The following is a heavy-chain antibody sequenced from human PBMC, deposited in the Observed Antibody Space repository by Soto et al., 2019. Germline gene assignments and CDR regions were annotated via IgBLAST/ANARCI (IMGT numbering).Heavy chain of an antibody. V-gene: IGHV4-59*01. CDR3: ARGVLEWLLRDSYYYYMDV. CDR1: GDSISSSY. J-gene: IGHJ6*03. CDR2: IDDTGST. D-gene: IGHD3-3*01. Sequence: VQLQESGPGLVKPSETLSLTCTVSGDSISSSYWNWIRQAPGKGLEWIGYIDDTGSTNYNPALKRRVTLSVDPSNNQYSLKLSSVTAADTAVYYCARGVLEWLLRDSYYYYMDVWGKGTTVTVSS.